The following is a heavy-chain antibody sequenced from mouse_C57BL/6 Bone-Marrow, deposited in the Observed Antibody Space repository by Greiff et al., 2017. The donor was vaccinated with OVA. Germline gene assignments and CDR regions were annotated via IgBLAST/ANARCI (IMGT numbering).Heavy chain of an antibody. CDR3: ARKGYDGYYWDPSYCDY. D-gene: IGHD2-3*01. CDR1: GYTFTSYW. Sequence: QVQLQQPGAELVKPGASVKMSCKASGYTFTSYWITWVKQRPGQGLEWIGDIYPGSGSTNYNEKFKSKATLTVDTSSSTAYMQLSSLTSEDSAVYYCARKGYDGYYWDPSYCDYWGQGTTLTVSS. V-gene: IGHV1-55*01. J-gene: IGHJ2*01. CDR2: IYPGSGST.